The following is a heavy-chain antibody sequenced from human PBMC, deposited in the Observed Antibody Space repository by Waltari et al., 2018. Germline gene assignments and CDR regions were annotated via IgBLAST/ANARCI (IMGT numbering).Heavy chain of an antibody. CDR2: INHSGST. Sequence: QVQLQQWGAGPLKPSETLSLTCAVYGGSFGGYYRSWIRQPPGKGLEWIGEINHSGSTNYNPSLKSRVTISVDTSKNQFSLKLSSVTAADTAVYYCARGYYATGAFDIWGQGTMVTVSS. D-gene: IGHD2-2*01. CDR3: ARGYYATGAFDI. J-gene: IGHJ3*02. V-gene: IGHV4-34*01. CDR1: GGSFGGYY.